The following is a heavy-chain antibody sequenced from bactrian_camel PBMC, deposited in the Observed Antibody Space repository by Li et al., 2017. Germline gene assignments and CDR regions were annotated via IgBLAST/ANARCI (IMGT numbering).Heavy chain of an antibody. D-gene: IGHD6*01. V-gene: IGHV3S55*01. CDR1: YTYDGGD. J-gene: IGHJ6*01. Sequence: VQLVESGGGSVQAGGSLRLSCGYTYDGGDMAWFRQAPGMEREGVAAISSAGSADYADSVKGRFTISQDNAKNTLYLQMNDLKPEDSAIYYCAADPCISDTVLSGEADFAYWGRGTQVTVS. CDR2: ISSAGSA. CDR3: AADPCISDTVLSGEADFAY.